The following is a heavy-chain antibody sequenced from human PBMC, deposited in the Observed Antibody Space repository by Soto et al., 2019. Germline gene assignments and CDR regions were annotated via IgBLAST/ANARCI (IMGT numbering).Heavy chain of an antibody. CDR3: ATRGNVFGVAY. D-gene: IGHD3-3*01. V-gene: IGHV4-4*02. CDR1: SGSVSSSNW. CDR2: IYHSGST. J-gene: IGHJ4*02. Sequence: ETLSLTCAVSSGSVSSSNWWSWVRQPPGKGLEWIGEIYHSGSTNYNPSLKSRVTISVDKSKNQFSLKLSSVTAADTAVYYCATRGNVFGVAYWGQGTLVTVSS.